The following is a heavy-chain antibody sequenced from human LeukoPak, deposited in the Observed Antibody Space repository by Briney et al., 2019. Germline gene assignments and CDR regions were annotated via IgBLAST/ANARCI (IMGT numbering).Heavy chain of an antibody. CDR2: ITGSGATT. V-gene: IGHV3-23*01. J-gene: IGHJ4*02. D-gene: IGHD2-2*01. CDR1: GFTFSSYA. Sequence: GGSLRLSCAASGFTFSSYAMSWVRQAPGKGLEWVSVITGSGATTKYADSVKGRFTISRDNSKNTLYLQMNSLRAEDTAVYYCAKDPGGYCSSTSCYYDYWGQGTLVTVSS. CDR3: AKDPGGYCSSTSCYYDY.